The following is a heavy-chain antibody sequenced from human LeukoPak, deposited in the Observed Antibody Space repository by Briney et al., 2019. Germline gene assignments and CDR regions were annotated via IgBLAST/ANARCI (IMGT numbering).Heavy chain of an antibody. CDR2: FDPEDVKI. CDR1: GYTLTQIS. D-gene: IGHD1-26*01. V-gene: IGHV1-24*01. Sequence: ASVKVSCKVSGYTLTQISMHWVRQAPGKGPEWMGGFDPEDVKITYTQKFQGRVTMTTDTSTSTAYMELRSLRSDDTAVYYCAREGRSGSYSVRYYYYYGMDVWGQGTTVTVSS. CDR3: AREGRSGSYSVRYYYYYGMDV. J-gene: IGHJ6*02.